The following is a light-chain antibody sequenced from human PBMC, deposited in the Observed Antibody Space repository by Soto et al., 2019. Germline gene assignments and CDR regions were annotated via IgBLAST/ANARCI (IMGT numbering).Light chain of an antibody. J-gene: IGKJ5*01. CDR2: GAS. Sequence: VWTQAQGALSFSAGERATVSCRATQSVSSSYLAWDRQKPGQAPRLLIYGASSRATGIPDRFSGSGSGTDFPLTRSRRGTKDLGVYDSPKSGIFPVPFGKGTQLEI. V-gene: IGKV3-20*01. CDR1: QSVSSSY. CDR3: PKSGIFPVP.